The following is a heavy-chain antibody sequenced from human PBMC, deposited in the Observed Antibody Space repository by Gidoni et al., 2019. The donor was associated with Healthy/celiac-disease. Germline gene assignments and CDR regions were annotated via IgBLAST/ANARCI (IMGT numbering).Heavy chain of an antibody. J-gene: IGHJ6*02. CDR1: GGSFTGYY. CDR2: INHSAST. V-gene: IGHV4-34*01. D-gene: IGHD6-19*01. CDR3: ARAGIAVAGTVLEMLYYYYGMDV. Sequence: QVQLQQWGAGLLKPSETLSLTCAVYGGSFTGYYWSWIRQPPGNGLEWIGEINHSASTNYNPSLKSRVTISVDTSKNQFSLKLSSVTAAYTAVYYCARAGIAVAGTVLEMLYYYYGMDVWGQGTTVTVSS.